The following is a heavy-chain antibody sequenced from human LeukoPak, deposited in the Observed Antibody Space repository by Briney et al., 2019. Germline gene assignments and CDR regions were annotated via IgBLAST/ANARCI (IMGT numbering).Heavy chain of an antibody. V-gene: IGHV3-48*01. CDR1: GFPLSSYS. Sequence: GGSLRLSCAASGFPLSSYSINSVRQAPGNGLEWVSYISSSGSAIYYVDSVKGRFTVSRENAKNSLFLQMNSPRAEDTAVYYCVRVKGSYFDYWGQGALVTVSS. CDR2: ISSSGSAI. CDR3: VRVKGSYFDY. D-gene: IGHD2-15*01. J-gene: IGHJ4*02.